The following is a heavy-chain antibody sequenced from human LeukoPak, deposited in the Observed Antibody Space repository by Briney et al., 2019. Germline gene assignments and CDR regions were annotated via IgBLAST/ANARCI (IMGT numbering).Heavy chain of an antibody. CDR1: GGTFSSYA. V-gene: IGHV1-69*05. CDR2: IIPIFGTA. CDR3: ASGGGGYYHPTVYYYMDV. Sequence: SVKVSCKASGGTFSSYAISWVRQAPGQGLEWMGGIIPIFGTANYAQKCQGRVTITTDESTSTAYMELSSLRSEDTAVYYCASGGGGYYHPTVYYYMDVWGKGTTVTVSS. J-gene: IGHJ6*03. D-gene: IGHD3-22*01.